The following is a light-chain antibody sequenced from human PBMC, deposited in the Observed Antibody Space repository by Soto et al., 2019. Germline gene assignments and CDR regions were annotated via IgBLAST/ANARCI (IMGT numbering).Light chain of an antibody. Sequence: QSALAQPRSVSGSPGQSVTLSCTGTSSDVGGYYFVSWYQQYPGKAPKLIIFDVTERTSGVPDRFSGSKSGNSASLTISGLQAEDEADYYCSSYAGSYILGVFGGGTQLTVL. J-gene: IGLJ3*02. CDR1: SSDVGGYYF. CDR2: DVT. CDR3: SSYAGSYILGV. V-gene: IGLV2-11*01.